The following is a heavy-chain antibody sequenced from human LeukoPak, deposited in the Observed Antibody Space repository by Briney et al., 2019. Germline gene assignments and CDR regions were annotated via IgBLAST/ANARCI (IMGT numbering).Heavy chain of an antibody. D-gene: IGHD3-22*01. CDR2: INTDGSST. J-gene: IGHJ4*02. CDR3: AKGATYHYDSSGYRFDY. CDR1: RFTFSNYW. V-gene: IGHV3-74*01. Sequence: SGGSLRLSCAASRFTFSNYWMHWVRQAPGKGLVWVSRINTDGSSTNYADSVEGRFTISRDNPKNTVYLQMNSLRAEDTAVYYCAKGATYHYDSSGYRFDYWGQGTLVTVSS.